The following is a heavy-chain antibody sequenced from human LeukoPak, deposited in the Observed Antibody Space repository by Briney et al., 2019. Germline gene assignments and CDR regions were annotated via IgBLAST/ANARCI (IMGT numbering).Heavy chain of an antibody. CDR1: GFTFISYW. CDR3: ARGDYSSRSNAFDI. Sequence: GGSLRLSCAASGFTFISYWMHWVRQAPGKGLVWVSRINSDGSSTSYADSVKGRFTISRDNAKNSLYLQMNSLRAEDTAVYYCARGDYSSRSNAFDIWGQGTMVTVSS. CDR2: INSDGSST. D-gene: IGHD6-13*01. V-gene: IGHV3-74*01. J-gene: IGHJ3*02.